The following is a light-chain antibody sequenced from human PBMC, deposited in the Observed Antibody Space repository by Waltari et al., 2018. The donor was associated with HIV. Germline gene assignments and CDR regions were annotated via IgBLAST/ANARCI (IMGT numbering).Light chain of an antibody. CDR3: QQYNNFPYT. Sequence: DIHMTQSPSTLSASVGDRVTFTCRADQSVNGWLAWYQQKAGKAPKLLIYKASTLAAGAPSRFSGRGSGTEYTLTISSLQPDDFATYYCQQYNNFPYTFGPGTKLEI. CDR1: QSVNGW. V-gene: IGKV1-5*03. CDR2: KAS. J-gene: IGKJ2*01.